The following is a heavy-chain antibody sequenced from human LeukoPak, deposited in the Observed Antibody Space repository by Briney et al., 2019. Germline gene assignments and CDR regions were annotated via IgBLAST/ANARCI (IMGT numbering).Heavy chain of an antibody. Sequence: GGSLRLSCAASGFTFSSYGMHWVRQAPGKGLEWVAFIRYDGSNKYYADSVKGRFTISRDNSKNTLYLQMNSLRAEDTAVYFCARVKQQLVRLLGRDTTYYYYYYMDVWGKGTTVTVSS. V-gene: IGHV3-30*02. CDR2: IRYDGSNK. J-gene: IGHJ6*03. D-gene: IGHD6-13*01. CDR3: ARVKQQLVRLLGRDTTYYYYYYMDV. CDR1: GFTFSSYG.